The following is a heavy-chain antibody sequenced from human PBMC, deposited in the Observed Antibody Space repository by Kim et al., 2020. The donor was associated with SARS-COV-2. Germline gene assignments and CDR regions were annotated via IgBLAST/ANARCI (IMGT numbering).Heavy chain of an antibody. J-gene: IGHJ4*02. D-gene: IGHD3-16*01. CDR1: GDPVSSTAYF. CDR2: VHSGGTT. V-gene: IGHV4-39*01. CDR3: ATRILASRGG. Sequence: SETLSLTCTVSGDPVSSTAYFWVWIRQPPGKGLEWIGSVHSGGTTSYNPSLRSRLTISMDTSKNQFSLNLMSVTAADTAVYYCATRILASRGGWGQGTLVTVSS.